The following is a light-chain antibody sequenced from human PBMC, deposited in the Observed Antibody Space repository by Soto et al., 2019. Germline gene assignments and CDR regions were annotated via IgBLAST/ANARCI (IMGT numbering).Light chain of an antibody. V-gene: IGKV3-15*01. CDR1: QSVGTY. Sequence: IVLTQSPDTLSFSPWEGAIIYCRASQSVGTYLAGYQQKPGQAPRLLIYGASTRATGTPARFSGSGSGTEFTLTISSLQSEDFAVYYCQQYIRWPLAFGGGTKVDIK. J-gene: IGKJ4*01. CDR3: QQYIRWPLA. CDR2: GAS.